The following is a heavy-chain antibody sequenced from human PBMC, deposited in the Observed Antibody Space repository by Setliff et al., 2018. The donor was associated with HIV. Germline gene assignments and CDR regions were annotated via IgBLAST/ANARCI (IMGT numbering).Heavy chain of an antibody. Sequence: GASVKVSCKASGYTFSEYAIHWVRQAPGQRLEWMGRIDTDNGYRRYSTKLQGRVTITKDTSANTAYMELRGLRSEDTAVYYCAKTPSSGWYSLYLDYWGQGTLVTVSS. D-gene: IGHD6-19*01. CDR1: GYTFSEYA. CDR3: AKTPSSGWYSLYLDY. V-gene: IGHV1-3*04. J-gene: IGHJ4*02. CDR2: IDTDNGYR.